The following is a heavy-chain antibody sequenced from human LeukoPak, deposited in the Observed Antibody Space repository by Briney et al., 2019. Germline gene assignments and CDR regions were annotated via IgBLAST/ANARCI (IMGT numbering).Heavy chain of an antibody. Sequence: ASVKVSCKASGYTFTGYYMHWVRQAPGQGLEWMGWINPNSGGTNYAQKFQGRVTMTRDTSISTAYTELSRLRSDDTAVYYCARGNGYSSGWYEFDYWGQGTLVTVSS. CDR1: GYTFTGYY. J-gene: IGHJ4*02. CDR3: ARGNGYSSGWYEFDY. D-gene: IGHD6-19*01. CDR2: INPNSGGT. V-gene: IGHV1-2*02.